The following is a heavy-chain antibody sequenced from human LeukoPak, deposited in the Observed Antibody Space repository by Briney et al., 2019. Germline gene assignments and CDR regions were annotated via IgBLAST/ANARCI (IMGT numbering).Heavy chain of an antibody. CDR2: ISAYNGNT. Sequence: VASVKVSCKASGYTFTSYGISWVRQAPGQGLEWMGWISAYNGNTNYAQKLQGRVTMTTDTSTSTAYMELRGLRSDDTAVYYCAREALGYRGYDPDYFDSWGQGTLVIVSS. D-gene: IGHD5-12*01. J-gene: IGHJ4*02. CDR3: AREALGYRGYDPDYFDS. CDR1: GYTFTSYG. V-gene: IGHV1-18*01.